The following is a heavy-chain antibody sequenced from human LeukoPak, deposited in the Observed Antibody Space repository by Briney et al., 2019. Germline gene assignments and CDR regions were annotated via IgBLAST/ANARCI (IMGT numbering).Heavy chain of an antibody. CDR3: VVGGSPGY. CDR1: GLAFSAYK. CDR2: ISTDGYTT. Sequence: GGSLRLSCAASGLAFSAYKMHWVRQAPRKGLVWVSRISTDGYTTDYADFVQGRFTASRDNTKNTWSLEMNSLRAEDTAVYYCVVGGSPGYWGQGTLVTVSP. V-gene: IGHV3-74*01. J-gene: IGHJ4*02. D-gene: IGHD2-15*01.